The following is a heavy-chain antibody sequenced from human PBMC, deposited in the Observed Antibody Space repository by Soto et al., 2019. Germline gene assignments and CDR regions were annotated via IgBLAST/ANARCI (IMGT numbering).Heavy chain of an antibody. CDR2: IIPIFGTA. J-gene: IGHJ6*02. V-gene: IGHV1-69*01. Sequence: QVQLVQSGAEVKKPGSSVKVSCKASGGTFSSYAISWVRQAPGQGLEWMGGIIPIFGTANYAQKFQGRVTITADESTSTAYMELSSLSSEDTAVYYCARDMTTEVFYYYYGMDVWGQGTTVTVSS. CDR1: GGTFSSYA. CDR3: ARDMTTEVFYYYYGMDV. D-gene: IGHD4-4*01.